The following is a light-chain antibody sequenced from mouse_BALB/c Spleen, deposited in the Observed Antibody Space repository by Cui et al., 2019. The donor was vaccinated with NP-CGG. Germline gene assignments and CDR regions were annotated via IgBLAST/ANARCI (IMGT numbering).Light chain of an antibody. CDR2: GTN. CDR3: ALWYSNHWV. J-gene: IGLJ1*01. Sequence: QAVVTQESALTTSSGEKVTLTCRSSTGAVTTSNYANWVQEKPDHLFTGLIGGTNNRVPGVPARFSGSLIGDKAALTITGAQTEDEAIYFCALWYSNHWVFGGGTKLTVL. CDR1: TGAVTTSNY. V-gene: IGLV1*01.